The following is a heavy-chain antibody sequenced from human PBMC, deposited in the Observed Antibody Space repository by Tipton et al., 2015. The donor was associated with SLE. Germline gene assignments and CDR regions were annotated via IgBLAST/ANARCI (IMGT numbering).Heavy chain of an antibody. J-gene: IGHJ2*01. CDR1: GGSISSYY. D-gene: IGHD3-22*01. CDR2: INHSGST. V-gene: IGHV4-34*01. CDR3: ARNHYYDSYWYFDL. Sequence: TLSLTCTVSGGSISSYYWSWIRQPPGKGLEWIGEINHSGSTNYNPSLKSRVTISVDTSKNQFSLKLSSATAADTAVYYCARNHYYDSYWYFDLWGQGTLVTVSS.